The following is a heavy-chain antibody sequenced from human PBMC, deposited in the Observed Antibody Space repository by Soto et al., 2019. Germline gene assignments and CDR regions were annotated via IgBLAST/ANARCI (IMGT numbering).Heavy chain of an antibody. V-gene: IGHV1-46*01. D-gene: IGHD1-26*01. Sequence: QVQLVQSGAEVKKPGASVKVSCKASGYTFTSYYIHWVRQAPGQGLEWMGIINPSGGSTSYAQKFQGRVNMTRDTSTSTVYMELSSLTSEDTAVYYCARTGPKVGATDFDYWGQGTLVTVSS. CDR1: GYTFTSYY. CDR3: ARTGPKVGATDFDY. J-gene: IGHJ4*02. CDR2: INPSGGST.